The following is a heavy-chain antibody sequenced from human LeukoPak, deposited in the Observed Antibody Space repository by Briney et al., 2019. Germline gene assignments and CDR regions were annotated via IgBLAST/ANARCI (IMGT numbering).Heavy chain of an antibody. CDR1: GYTFTSYK. J-gene: IGHJ4*02. CDR3: ARMYYYDSSGYLGY. Sequence: ASVKVSCKASGYTFTSYKISWVRQAPGQGLEWMGRINPNSGGTNYAQKFQGRVTMTRDTSISTAYMELSRLRSDDTAVYYCARMYYYDSSGYLGYWGQGTLVTVSS. CDR2: INPNSGGT. D-gene: IGHD3-22*01. V-gene: IGHV1-2*06.